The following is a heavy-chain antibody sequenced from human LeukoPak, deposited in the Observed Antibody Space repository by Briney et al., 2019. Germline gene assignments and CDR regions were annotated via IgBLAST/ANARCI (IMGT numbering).Heavy chain of an antibody. J-gene: IGHJ5*02. CDR3: ARVISSAWRQNDL. CDR1: GDSITSYAW. D-gene: IGHD3-22*01. CDR2: IHLNGIT. Sequence: SETLSLTCSVSGDSITSYAWWSWVRQPPGKGLEWIGEIHLNGITNYHPSLKSRVTMSIDKSNNQFSLNLSSVTAADTAVYYCARVISSAWRQNDLWGQGTLVTV. V-gene: IGHV4-4*02.